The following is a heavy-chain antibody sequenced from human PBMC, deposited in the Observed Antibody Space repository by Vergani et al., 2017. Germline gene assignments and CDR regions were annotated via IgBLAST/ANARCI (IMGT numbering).Heavy chain of an antibody. Sequence: QVQLVESGGGVVQPGRSLRLSCAASGFTFSSYGMHWVRQAPGKGLEWVAVIWYDGSNKHYADSVKGRFTISRDNSKNTLYLQMNSLRAEDTAVYYCAGGLVTWGAYYYGMDVWGQGTTVTVSS. J-gene: IGHJ6*02. CDR2: IWYDGSNK. V-gene: IGHV3-33*01. CDR1: GFTFSSYG. D-gene: IGHD3-16*01. CDR3: AGGLVTWGAYYYGMDV.